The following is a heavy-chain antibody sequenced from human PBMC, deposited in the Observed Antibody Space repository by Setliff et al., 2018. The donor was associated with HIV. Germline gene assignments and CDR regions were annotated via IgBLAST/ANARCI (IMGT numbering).Heavy chain of an antibody. V-gene: IGHV4-61*05. CDR2: IHNSGNT. Sequence: SETLSLTCIVSGGSISSSSYSWTWIRQPPGKGLEWIGYIHNSGNTKYNPSLKSRVIISVDTSKNQFSLRLSSVTAADTAVYYCARGSGYCSSTSCYSEAVAGEFDYWGQGTLVTVSS. D-gene: IGHD2-2*01. CDR1: GGSISSSSYS. J-gene: IGHJ4*02. CDR3: ARGSGYCSSTSCYSEAVAGEFDY.